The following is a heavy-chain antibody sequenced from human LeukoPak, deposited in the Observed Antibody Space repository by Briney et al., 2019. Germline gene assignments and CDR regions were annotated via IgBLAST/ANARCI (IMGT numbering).Heavy chain of an antibody. CDR3: ARDRGSGSYDYYYGMDV. D-gene: IGHD3-10*01. J-gene: IGHJ6*02. V-gene: IGHV4-59*01. CDR2: IYYSAST. Sequence: SETLSLTCTVSGGSISSYYWSWIRQPPGKGLGWIGYIYYSASTNYTPSLKSRVTISVDTSKTQFSLKLSSVTAADTAVYYCARDRGSGSYDYYYGMDVWGQGTTVTVSS. CDR1: GGSISSYY.